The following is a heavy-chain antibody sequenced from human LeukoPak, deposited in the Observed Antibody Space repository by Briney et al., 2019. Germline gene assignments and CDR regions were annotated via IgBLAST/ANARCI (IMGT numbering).Heavy chain of an antibody. Sequence: GGSLRLSCAASGFTFSSYSMNWVRQAPGKGLEWVSSITSSSRHIYYADSVKGRFTISRDNSKNTLYLQMNSLRAEDTAVYYCARGQPPWSSDAFDIWGQGTMVTVSS. V-gene: IGHV3-21*04. CDR2: ITSSSRHI. CDR1: GFTFSSYS. J-gene: IGHJ3*02. CDR3: ARGQPPWSSDAFDI. D-gene: IGHD2-2*01.